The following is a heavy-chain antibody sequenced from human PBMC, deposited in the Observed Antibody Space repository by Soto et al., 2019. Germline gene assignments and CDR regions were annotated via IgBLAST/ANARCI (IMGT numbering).Heavy chain of an antibody. J-gene: IGHJ4*02. V-gene: IGHV3-43*01. CDR3: AKDMGGIAPYYFDY. D-gene: IGHD6-13*01. Sequence: GGSLRLSCAASGFTFSIYSMNWVRQAPGKGLEWVSLINWDGGTTYYADSVKGRFTISRDNSKNSLYLQMNSLTTEDTAFYYCAKDMGGIAPYYFDYWGQGTLVTVSS. CDR1: GFTFSIYS. CDR2: INWDGGTT.